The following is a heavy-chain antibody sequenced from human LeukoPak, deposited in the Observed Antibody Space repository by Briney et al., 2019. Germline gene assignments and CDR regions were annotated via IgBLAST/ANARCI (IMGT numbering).Heavy chain of an antibody. CDR2: VNGNEREK. D-gene: IGHD2-8*01. J-gene: IGHJ4*02. V-gene: IGHV3-7*01. CDR3: ARGRYCTSGSCYFDY. Sequence: GESLSLSCAASGFTFSTYWMTWVRQAPGKGLEWVANVNGNEREKYYVDSVKGRFTISRDNAQNSLYLQMSSLRVEDTAVYYCARGRYCTSGSCYFDYWGQGTLVTVSS. CDR1: GFTFSTYW.